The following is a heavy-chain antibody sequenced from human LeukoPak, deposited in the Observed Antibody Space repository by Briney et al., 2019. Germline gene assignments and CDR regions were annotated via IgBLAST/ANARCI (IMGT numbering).Heavy chain of an antibody. CDR3: ARSSDVFDY. CDR2: IYHSGST. Sequence: SETLSLTCTVSGYSISSGYNWGWMRQPPGKGLEWIGSIYHSGSTYYNPSLKSRVTISVDTSKNQFSLKLSSVTAADTAVYYCARSSDVFDYWGQGTLVTVSS. J-gene: IGHJ4*02. CDR1: GYSISSGYN. V-gene: IGHV4-38-2*02.